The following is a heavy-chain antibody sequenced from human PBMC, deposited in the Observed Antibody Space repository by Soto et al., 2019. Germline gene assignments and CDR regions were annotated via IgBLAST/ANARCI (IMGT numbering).Heavy chain of an antibody. D-gene: IGHD3-22*01. CDR1: GGTFSSYA. CDR2: IIPIFGTA. Sequence: QVQLVQSGAEVQKPGSSVKVSCKASGGTFSSYAISWVRQAPGQGLEWMGGIIPIFGTANYAQKFQGRVTITADKSTSTAYMELSSLRSEDTAVYYCARDPYYYDSSGYSNYYYYGMDVWGQGTTVTVSS. J-gene: IGHJ6*02. CDR3: ARDPYYYDSSGYSNYYYYGMDV. V-gene: IGHV1-69*06.